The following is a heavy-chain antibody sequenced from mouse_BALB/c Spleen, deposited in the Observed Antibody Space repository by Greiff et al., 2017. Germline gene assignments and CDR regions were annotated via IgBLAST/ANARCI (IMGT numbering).Heavy chain of an antibody. CDR2: ISNGGGST. D-gene: IGHD2-4*01. CDR1: GFTFSSYT. J-gene: IGHJ2*01. Sequence: EVQVVESGGGLVQPGGSLKLSCAASGFTFSSYTMSWVRQTPEKRLEWVAYISNGGGSTYYPDTVKGRFTISRDNAKNTLYLQMSSLKSEDTAMYYCARSAMITDGLDYWGQGTTLTVSS. CDR3: ARSAMITDGLDY. V-gene: IGHV5-12-2*01.